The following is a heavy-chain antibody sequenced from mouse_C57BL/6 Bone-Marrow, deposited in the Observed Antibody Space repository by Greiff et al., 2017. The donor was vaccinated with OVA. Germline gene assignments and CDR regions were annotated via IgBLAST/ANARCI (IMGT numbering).Heavy chain of an antibody. CDR2: IPPNSGST. V-gene: IGHV1-64*01. J-gene: IGHJ3*01. CDR1: GYTFTSYW. Sequence: QVQLQQPGAELVKPGASVQLSCKASGYTFTSYWMHWVKPRPGQGLEWIGMIPPNSGSTNYNETFTIKATLTVDKASSTAYMQLSSLTTEDSAVYYWESLTYWGQGTLVTVYA. CDR3: ESLTY.